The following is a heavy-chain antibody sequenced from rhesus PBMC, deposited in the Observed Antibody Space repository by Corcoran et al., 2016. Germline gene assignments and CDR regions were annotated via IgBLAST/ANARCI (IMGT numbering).Heavy chain of an antibody. D-gene: IGHD6-31*01. J-gene: IGHJ4*01. CDR3: ARDRAAAGRFDY. V-gene: IGHV4-76*01. Sequence: QVQLQESGPGVVKPSETLSLTCAVSGGSISCGYDWSWIRQLPGQGLEWIGDIYGSRGSTNYNPYLKNRVTILKDASKNEFSLKMSSVTAADTAGEYCARDRAAAGRFDYWGQGVLVTVSS. CDR1: GGSISCGYD. CDR2: IYGSRGST.